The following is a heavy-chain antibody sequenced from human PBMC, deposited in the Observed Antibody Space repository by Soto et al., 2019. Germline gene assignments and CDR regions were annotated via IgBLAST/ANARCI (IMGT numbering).Heavy chain of an antibody. J-gene: IGHJ4*02. CDR1: GFTFSNYW. CDR3: ARLGYSSSWPPVHFDY. D-gene: IGHD6-13*01. CDR2: IKQDGSQK. Sequence: PGGSLRLSCAASGFTFSNYWMSWVRQAPGKGLEWVANIKQDGSQKSYVDSVKGRFTISRDNAKNSLYLQMNSLRVEDTAVYFCARLGYSSSWPPVHFDYWGQGPLVTVSS. V-gene: IGHV3-7*01.